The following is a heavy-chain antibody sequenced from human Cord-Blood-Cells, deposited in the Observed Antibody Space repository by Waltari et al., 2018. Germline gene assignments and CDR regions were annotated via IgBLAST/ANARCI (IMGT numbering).Heavy chain of an antibody. CDR1: GGSFSGSY. CDR2: INHSGST. D-gene: IGHD4-17*01. J-gene: IGHJ5*02. Sequence: VQLQQWGAGLLKPSEALSLTCAVYGGSFSGSYWSWIRQPPGKGLERIGEINHSGSTNYNPSLKSRVTISVDTSKNQFSLKLSSVTAADTAVYYCATTVTTDVPGWFDPWGQGTLVTVSS. CDR3: ATTVTTDVPGWFDP. V-gene: IGHV4-34*01.